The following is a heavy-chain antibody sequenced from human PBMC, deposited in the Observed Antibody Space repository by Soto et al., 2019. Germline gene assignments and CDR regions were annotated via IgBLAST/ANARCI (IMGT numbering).Heavy chain of an antibody. V-gene: IGHV4-59*01. CDR2: IYYSGST. CDR3: ARGGYNYDEYFQH. D-gene: IGHD5-18*01. J-gene: IGHJ1*01. Sequence: QVQLQESGPGLVKPAETLSLTCTISGDSISSYYWSWIRQPPGKGLEWIGYIYYSGSTNYNPSLMSRVTISVDTSKNHLSLKLSSVTASDTAIYYCARGGYNYDEYFQHWGQGTLVTVSS. CDR1: GDSISSYY.